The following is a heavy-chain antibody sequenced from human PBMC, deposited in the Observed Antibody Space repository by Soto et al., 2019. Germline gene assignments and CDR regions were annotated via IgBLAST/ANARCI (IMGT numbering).Heavy chain of an antibody. CDR3: AKYGGEGGIDYGGSSYYYYGMDV. J-gene: IGHJ6*02. CDR2: ISYDGSNK. Sequence: QVPLVESGGGVVQPGRSLRLSCAASGFTFSSYGMHWVRQAPGKGLEWVAVISYDGSNKYYADSVKGRFTISRDNSKNTLYLQMNSLRAEDTAVYYCAKYGGEGGIDYGGSSYYYYGMDVWGQGTTVTVSS. V-gene: IGHV3-30*18. D-gene: IGHD2-15*01. CDR1: GFTFSSYG.